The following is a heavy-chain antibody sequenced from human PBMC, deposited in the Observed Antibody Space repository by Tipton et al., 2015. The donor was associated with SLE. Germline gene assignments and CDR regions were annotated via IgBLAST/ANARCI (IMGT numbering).Heavy chain of an antibody. CDR2: VSPSGGT. Sequence: TLSLTCTVSGGSLNNHFCSWIRQSAGKGLEWIGRVSPSGGTNYNPSLKSRVTVSVDTSRNQFSLNLSSVTAADTAIYYCARLNLQAWFDPWGQGTLVTVSS. CDR1: GGSLNNHF. J-gene: IGHJ5*02. CDR3: ARLNLQAWFDP. V-gene: IGHV4-4*07.